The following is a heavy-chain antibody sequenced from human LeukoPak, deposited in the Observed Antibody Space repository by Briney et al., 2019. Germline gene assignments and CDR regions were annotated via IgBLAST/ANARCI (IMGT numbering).Heavy chain of an antibody. CDR3: AKDTERYCSGGSCYGNFDY. CDR1: GFTFDDYA. V-gene: IGHV3-9*01. D-gene: IGHD2-15*01. Sequence: PGRSLRLSCAASGFTFDDYAMHWVRQAPGMGLEWVSGISWNSGSIGYADSVKGRFTISRDNAKNSLYLQMNSLRAEDTALYYCAKDTERYCSGGSCYGNFDYRGQGTLVTVSS. CDR2: ISWNSGSI. J-gene: IGHJ4*02.